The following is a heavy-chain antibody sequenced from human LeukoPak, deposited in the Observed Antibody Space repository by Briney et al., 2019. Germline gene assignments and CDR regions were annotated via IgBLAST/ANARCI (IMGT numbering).Heavy chain of an antibody. Sequence: SETLSLTCTVSGGSISSSSYYWGWIRQPPGKGLEWIGSIYYSGSTYYNPSLKSRVTISVDTSKNQFSLKLSSVTAADTAVYYCARRVTMVRGVIITGWFDPWGQGTLVTVSS. D-gene: IGHD3-10*01. CDR2: IYYSGST. CDR1: GGSISSSSYY. J-gene: IGHJ5*02. V-gene: IGHV4-39*01. CDR3: ARRVTMVRGVIITGWFDP.